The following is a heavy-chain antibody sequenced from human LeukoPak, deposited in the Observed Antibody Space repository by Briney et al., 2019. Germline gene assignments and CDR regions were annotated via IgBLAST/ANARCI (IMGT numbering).Heavy chain of an antibody. CDR1: GFTFTRYW. V-gene: IGHV3-7*03. D-gene: IGHD3-3*01. Sequence: PGGSLRLSCATSGFTFTRYWMAWIRQAPGKGLEWVANVKQDGSQQYYLDSVEGRFTISRDNAKNSLYLQMNSLRAEDTAVYYCARDTRIFGVVIIDDYYYGMDVWGQGTTVTVSS. J-gene: IGHJ6*02. CDR3: ARDTRIFGVVIIDDYYYGMDV. CDR2: VKQDGSQQ.